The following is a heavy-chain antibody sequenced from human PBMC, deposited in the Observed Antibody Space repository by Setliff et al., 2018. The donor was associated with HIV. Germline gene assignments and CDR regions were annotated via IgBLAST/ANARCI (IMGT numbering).Heavy chain of an antibody. Sequence: PSETLSLTCKVSGASISSYYWSWVRQPPVKGLEWIGYIYNSGYSNSKPSLKSRVTMSLDKSKNQFSLKLSSVTAADTAVYYCARGVAVAATHDAFDIWGQGTMVTVSS. CDR1: GASISSYY. V-gene: IGHV4-59*12. D-gene: IGHD6-19*01. CDR3: ARGVAVAATHDAFDI. CDR2: IYNSGYS. J-gene: IGHJ3*02.